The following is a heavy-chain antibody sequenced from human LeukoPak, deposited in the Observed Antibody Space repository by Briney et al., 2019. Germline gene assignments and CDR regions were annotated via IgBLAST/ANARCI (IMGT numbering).Heavy chain of an antibody. CDR3: ARAPGYSYGYGYYFDY. CDR1: GFTFSSYW. CDR2: IKQDGSEK. V-gene: IGHV3-7*01. D-gene: IGHD5-18*01. J-gene: IGHJ4*02. Sequence: GGSLRLSCAASGFTFSSYWMSWVRQAPGKGLEWVASIKQDGSEKYYVDSVKGRFTISRDNAKNSLYLQMNSLRAEDTAVYYCARAPGYSYGYGYYFDYWGQGTLVTVSS.